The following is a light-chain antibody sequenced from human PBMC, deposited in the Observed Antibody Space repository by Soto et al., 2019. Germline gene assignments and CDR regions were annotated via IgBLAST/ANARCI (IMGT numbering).Light chain of an antibody. J-gene: IGKJ5*01. CDR1: QSVSSN. Sequence: EIVMAQSPATLSVPPGERATLSCRASQSVSSNLAWYQQKPGQAPRLLIYRASTRATGIPARFSGSGSGTEFTLTISSLQSEDFAVYYCQQYNNWPPAFGQGTRRRL. CDR2: RAS. CDR3: QQYNNWPPA. V-gene: IGKV3-15*01.